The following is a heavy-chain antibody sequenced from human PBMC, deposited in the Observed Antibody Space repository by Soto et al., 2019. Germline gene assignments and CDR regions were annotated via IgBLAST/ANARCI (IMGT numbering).Heavy chain of an antibody. CDR3: ARAPIWPDCSGGGCYRFDY. CDR1: GFTLTNNG. V-gene: IGHV3-33*01. D-gene: IGHD2-15*01. J-gene: IGHJ4*02. CDR2: IYYDGSNR. Sequence: SLRLSCAASGFTLTNNGMHWVRQAPGKGLEWVALIYYDGSNRYYADSVKGRFTISKDNSKNTLYLQVDSLRAEDTAVYYCARAPIWPDCSGGGCYRFDYWGQGTLVTVSS.